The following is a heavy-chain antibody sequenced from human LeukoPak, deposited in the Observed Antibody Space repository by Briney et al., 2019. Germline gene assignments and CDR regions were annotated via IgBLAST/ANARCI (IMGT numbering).Heavy chain of an antibody. D-gene: IGHD3-22*01. V-gene: IGHV4-59*08. CDR2: IYYSGST. CDR1: GGSISSYY. J-gene: IGHJ3*02. Sequence: SETLSLTCTVSGGSISSYYWSWIRQPPGKGLEWIGYIYYSGSTNYNPSLKSRVTISVDTSKNQSSLKLSSVTAADTAVYYCATSHYYDSSGGAFDIWGQGTMVTISS. CDR3: ATSHYYDSSGGAFDI.